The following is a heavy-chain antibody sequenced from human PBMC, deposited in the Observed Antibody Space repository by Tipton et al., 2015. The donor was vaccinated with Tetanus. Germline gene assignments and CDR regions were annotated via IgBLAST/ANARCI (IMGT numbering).Heavy chain of an antibody. CDR3: ARERIEAFYYHGLDV. CDR1: GGSISTYH. J-gene: IGHJ6*02. V-gene: IGHV4-59*01. CDR2: IDYFGST. Sequence: GLVKPSETLSLTCTVSGGSISTYHWNWIRQSPGKGLEWIGYIDYFGSTKYNPSLKRRVTISVDTSKNQFSLQLTFVTAADTAIYYCARERIEAFYYHGLDVWGPGTPVTVSS. D-gene: IGHD2-21*01.